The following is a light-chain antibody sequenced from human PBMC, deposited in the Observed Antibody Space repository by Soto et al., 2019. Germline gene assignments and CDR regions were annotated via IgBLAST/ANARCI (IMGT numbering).Light chain of an antibody. CDR3: QRTYNGLMYT. CDR2: SAS. CDR1: QDSTC. V-gene: IGKV1-27*01. Sequence: DIQLTQSPSSLSASVGDRVSSTCRVSQDSTCLNWYRQKPGKDPQVLICSASNLQSGVPSRFSGCGSGTDFTLTISSLQTEDVATNYGQRTYNGLMYTFGQGTKVDIK. J-gene: IGKJ2*01.